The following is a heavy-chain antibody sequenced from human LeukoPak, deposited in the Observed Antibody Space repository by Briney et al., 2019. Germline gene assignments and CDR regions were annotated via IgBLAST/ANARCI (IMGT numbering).Heavy chain of an antibody. J-gene: IGHJ4*02. V-gene: IGHV3-21*01. CDR1: GFTFSTYS. CDR3: ARDGLVGPFSY. Sequence: PGGSLRLSCAASGFTFSTYSMNWVRQAPGKGLEWISSISSSSSYIYYADSVKGRFTISRDNAKNSLYLQMNSLRAEDTAVYYCARDGLVGPFSYWGQGTLVTVSS. CDR2: ISSSSSYI. D-gene: IGHD1-26*01.